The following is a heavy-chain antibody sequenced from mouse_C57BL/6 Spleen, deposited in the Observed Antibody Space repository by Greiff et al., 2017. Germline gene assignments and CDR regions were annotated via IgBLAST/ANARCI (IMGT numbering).Heavy chain of an antibody. Sequence: VQLQQSGPELVKPGASVKISCKASGYSFTGYYMNWVKQSPEKSLEWIGEINPSTGGTTYNQKFKDKATLTVDKSSSTAYMQLKSQTSEDSAVYYCARVGPYGYGDYWGQGTTLTVSS. V-gene: IGHV1-42*01. CDR1: GYSFTGYY. CDR3: ARVGPYGYGDY. CDR2: INPSTGGT. J-gene: IGHJ2*01. D-gene: IGHD2-2*01.